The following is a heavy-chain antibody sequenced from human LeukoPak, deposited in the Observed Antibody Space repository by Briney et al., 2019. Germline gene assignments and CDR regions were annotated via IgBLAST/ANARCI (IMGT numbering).Heavy chain of an antibody. CDR2: IYYSGST. V-gene: IGHV4-39*07. CDR1: GGSISSSSYY. D-gene: IGHD5-18*01. CDR3: ARERRYSYGFDY. J-gene: IGHJ4*02. Sequence: SETLSLTCTVSGGSISSSSYYWGWIRQPPGKGLEWIGSIYYSGSTYYNPSLKSRVTISVDTSKSQFSLKLSSVTAADTAVYYCARERRYSYGFDYWGQGTLVTVSS.